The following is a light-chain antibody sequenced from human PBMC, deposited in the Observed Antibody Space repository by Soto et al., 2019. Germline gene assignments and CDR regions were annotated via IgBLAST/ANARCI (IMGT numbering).Light chain of an antibody. Sequence: DIQMTQSPSTLSASVGDRFTITFRASQSISSWLAWYQQKPGKAPKLLIYGASNLQSGVPSRFSGSGSGTDFTLTISSLQPEDFATYYCQQSYSFATFGQGTKVDIK. J-gene: IGKJ1*01. V-gene: IGKV1-39*01. CDR2: GAS. CDR1: QSISSW. CDR3: QQSYSFAT.